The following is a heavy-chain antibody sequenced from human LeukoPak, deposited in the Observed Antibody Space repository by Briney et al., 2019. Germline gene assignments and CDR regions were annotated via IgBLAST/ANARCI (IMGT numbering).Heavy chain of an antibody. CDR3: AKEHLGATHY. V-gene: IGHV3-11*01. CDR2: SSNGGSTI. CDR1: GFAFSDFY. D-gene: IGHD1-26*01. Sequence: GGSLRLSCAASGFAFSDFYMTWIRQAPGKGLEWVSYSSNGGSTIYYADSVKGRFTISRDNSKNTLYLQMNSLRAEDTAVYYCAKEHLGATHYWGQGTLVTVSS. J-gene: IGHJ4*02.